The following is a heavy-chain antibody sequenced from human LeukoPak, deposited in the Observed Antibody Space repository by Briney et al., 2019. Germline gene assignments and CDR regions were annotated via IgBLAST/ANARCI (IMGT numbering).Heavy chain of an antibody. CDR3: ARTTEGGYTYDYFYYYYMDV. V-gene: IGHV4-59*01. CDR1: GGSISSYY. J-gene: IGHJ6*03. D-gene: IGHD5-18*01. Sequence: SETLSLTCTVSGGSISSYYWSWIRQPPGKGLERIGYIYYSGSTNYNPSLKSRVTISVDTSKNHFSLKLSSVTAADTAVYYCARTTEGGYTYDYFYYYYMDVWGKGTTVTISS. CDR2: IYYSGST.